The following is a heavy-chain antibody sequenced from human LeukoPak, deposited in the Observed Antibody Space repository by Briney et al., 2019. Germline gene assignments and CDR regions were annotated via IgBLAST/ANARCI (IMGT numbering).Heavy chain of an antibody. Sequence: GGSLRLSCAASGFTFDDYNMHWVRQAPGKGLEWVSVITWNGDSTYYADSVEGRFTISRDNSKNSLYLQMNSLRTEDTALYYCAKDKWLRGYYYYYMDVWGKGTTVTVSS. J-gene: IGHJ6*03. D-gene: IGHD5-12*01. CDR3: AKDKWLRGYYYYYMDV. CDR2: ITWNGDST. V-gene: IGHV3-43*01. CDR1: GFTFDDYN.